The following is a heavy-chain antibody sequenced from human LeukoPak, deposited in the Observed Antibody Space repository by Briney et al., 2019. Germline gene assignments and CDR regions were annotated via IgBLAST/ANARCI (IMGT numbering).Heavy chain of an antibody. CDR3: ARGAWNYDILTGYSHDAFDI. Sequence: GGSLRLSCAASGFTFSSYGMHWVRQAPGKGLEWVSSISSSSSYIYYADSVKGRFTISRDNAKNSLYLQMNSLRAEDTAVYYCARGAWNYDILTGYSHDAFDIWGQGTMVTVSS. D-gene: IGHD3-9*01. J-gene: IGHJ3*02. CDR2: ISSSSSYI. V-gene: IGHV3-21*01. CDR1: GFTFSSYG.